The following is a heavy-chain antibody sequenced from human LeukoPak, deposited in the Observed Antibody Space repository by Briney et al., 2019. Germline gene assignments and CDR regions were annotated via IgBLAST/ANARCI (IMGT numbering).Heavy chain of an antibody. V-gene: IGHV3-23*01. D-gene: IGHD1-26*01. CDR1: GFTSIAYA. CDR2: ISGSGGST. CDR3: AKEGDSGSYDGYRYFDY. J-gene: IGHJ4*02. Sequence: GGSLRLSCVGSGFTSIAYALTWARQAPGKGLEWVSAISGSGGSTYYADSVKGRFTISRDNSKNTLYLQMNSLRAEDTAVYYCAKEGDSGSYDGYRYFDYWGQGTLVTVSS.